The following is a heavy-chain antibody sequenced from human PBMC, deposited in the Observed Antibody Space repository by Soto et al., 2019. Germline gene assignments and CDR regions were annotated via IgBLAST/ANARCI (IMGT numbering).Heavy chain of an antibody. D-gene: IGHD3-22*01. Sequence: PGGSLRPSCAASGFNFNDAWINWVRQAPGKGLEWVGRIKSKTDGGTADFAAPVKGRFAISRDDSISMVYLQMNSLKTEDTGIYYRTTDSYSSMIVVRFYYWGHGTLVTVS. V-gene: IGHV3-15*07. CDR2: IKSKTDGGTA. CDR1: GFNFNDAW. CDR3: TTDSYSSMIVVRFYY. J-gene: IGHJ4*01.